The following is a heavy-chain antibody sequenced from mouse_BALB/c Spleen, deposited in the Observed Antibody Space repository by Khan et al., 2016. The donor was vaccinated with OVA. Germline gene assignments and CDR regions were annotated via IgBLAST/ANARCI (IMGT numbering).Heavy chain of an antibody. CDR2: ISSGSSTI. CDR3: AYGYDFDY. D-gene: IGHD2-2*01. J-gene: IGHJ2*01. CDR1: GFTFSSFG. Sequence: DAKLVESGGGLVQPGGSRKLSCAASGFTFSSFGMHWVRQAPEKGLEWVAYISSGSSTIYYADTVKGRFTISRDNPKNTLFLQMTSLRSEDTAMYYCAYGYDFDYWGQGTTLTVSS. V-gene: IGHV5-17*02.